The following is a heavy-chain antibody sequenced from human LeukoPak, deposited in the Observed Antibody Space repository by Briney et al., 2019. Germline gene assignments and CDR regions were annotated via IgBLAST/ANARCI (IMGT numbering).Heavy chain of an antibody. D-gene: IGHD3-22*01. CDR3: ASANYYDSSGYYSDY. CDR2: ISSSSSYI. V-gene: IGHV3-21*01. J-gene: IGHJ4*02. CDR1: GFTFSSYS. Sequence: GGSLRLSCAASGFTFSSYSMNWVRQAPGKGLEWVSCISSSSSYIYYADSVKGRFTISRDNAKNSLYLRMNSLRAEDTAVYYCASANYYDSSGYYSDYWGQGTLVTVSS.